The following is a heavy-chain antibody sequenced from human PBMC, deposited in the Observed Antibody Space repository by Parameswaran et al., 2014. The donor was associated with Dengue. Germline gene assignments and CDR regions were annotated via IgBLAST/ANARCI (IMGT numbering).Heavy chain of an antibody. V-gene: IGHV5-51*01. J-gene: IGHJ3*02. Sequence: PREGLEWMGIIYPGDSDTRYSPSFQGQVTISADKSISTAYLQWSSLKASDTAMYYCARPSRYCSSTSCPDDAFDIWGPRDNGHRLL. D-gene: IGHD2-2*01. CDR3: ARPSRYCSSTSCPDDAFDI. CDR2: IYPGDSDT.